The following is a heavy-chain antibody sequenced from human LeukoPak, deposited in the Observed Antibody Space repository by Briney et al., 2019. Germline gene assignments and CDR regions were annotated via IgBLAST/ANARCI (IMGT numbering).Heavy chain of an antibody. J-gene: IGHJ4*02. CDR2: IKYDGREK. CDR3: ARYLNSGPEDF. V-gene: IGHV3-7*01. D-gene: IGHD1-26*01. CDR1: GFTFSNYW. Sequence: GGSLRLSCAATGFTFSNYWMSWFRQAPGKGLKWVANIKYDGREKQYVDSVKGRFTISRDNAKNSLFLQMNSLRAEDTAVYYCARYLNSGPEDFWGQGTLVTVSS.